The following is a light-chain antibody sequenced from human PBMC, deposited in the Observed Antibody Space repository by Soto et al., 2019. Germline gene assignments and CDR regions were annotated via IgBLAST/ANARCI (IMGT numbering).Light chain of an antibody. CDR2: EVS. CDR1: SSDVGAYNY. J-gene: IGLJ1*01. V-gene: IGLV2-14*01. Sequence: QSVLTQPASVSGSPGQSVTISCSGTSSDVGAYNYVSWYQQHPGKAPKLMIYEVSNRPSGVSYRFSGSKSGNTASLTISGLQAEGEADYYCTSYTGSGTLVFGTGTKVTVL. CDR3: TSYTGSGTLV.